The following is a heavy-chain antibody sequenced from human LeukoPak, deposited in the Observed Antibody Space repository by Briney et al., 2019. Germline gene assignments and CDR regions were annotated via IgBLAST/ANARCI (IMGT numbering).Heavy chain of an antibody. D-gene: IGHD6-6*01. CDR1: GFTFSSYG. CDR3: AKDPYSSFFYFDY. Sequence: GGSLRLSCAASGFTFSSYGMHWVRQAPGKGLEWVAVISYDGSNKYYADSVKGRFTISRDNSKNTLYLQMNSLRAEGTAVYYCAKDPYSSFFYFDYWGQGTLVTVSS. J-gene: IGHJ4*02. CDR2: ISYDGSNK. V-gene: IGHV3-30*18.